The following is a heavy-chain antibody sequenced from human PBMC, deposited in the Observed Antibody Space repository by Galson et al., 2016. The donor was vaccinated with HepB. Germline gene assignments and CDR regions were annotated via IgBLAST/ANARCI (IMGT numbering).Heavy chain of an antibody. CDR2: IYYSGST. D-gene: IGHD3-22*01. V-gene: IGHV4-39*01. Sequence: ETLSLTCTVSGGSISSSSYYWGWIRQPPGKGLEWIGSIYYSGSTYYNPSLKSRVTISVDTSKNKFSLKLSSVTAADTAVYYCARHVGYYYSYWYFDLWGRGTLVTVSS. J-gene: IGHJ2*01. CDR1: GGSISSSSYY. CDR3: ARHVGYYYSYWYFDL.